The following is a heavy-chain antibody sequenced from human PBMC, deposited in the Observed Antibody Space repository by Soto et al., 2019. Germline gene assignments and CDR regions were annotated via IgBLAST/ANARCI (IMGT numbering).Heavy chain of an antibody. Sequence: GESLEISCKGSGYSFTSYWISWVRQMPGKGLEWMGRIDPSDSYTNYSPSFQGHVTISADKSISTAYLQWSSLRASDTAMYYCARTEEDIVVVVDATPGYYYYGMEVWGQGTTVNVS. V-gene: IGHV5-10-1*01. CDR1: GYSFTSYW. J-gene: IGHJ6*02. D-gene: IGHD2-15*01. CDR2: IDPSDSYT. CDR3: ARTEEDIVVVVDATPGYYYYGMEV.